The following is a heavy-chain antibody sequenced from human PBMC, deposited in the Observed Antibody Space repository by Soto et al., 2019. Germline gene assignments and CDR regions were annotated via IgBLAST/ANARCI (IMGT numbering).Heavy chain of an antibody. D-gene: IGHD4-17*01. CDR2: ISSSGSTI. J-gene: IGHJ4*02. CDR3: ARDLRFMATPYFDY. Sequence: GGSLRLSCAASGFTFSDYYMSWIRQAPGKGLEWVSYISSSGSTIYYADSVKGRFTISRDNAKNSLYLQMNSLRAEDTAVYYCARDLRFMATPYFDYWGQGTLVTVSS. V-gene: IGHV3-11*01. CDR1: GFTFSDYY.